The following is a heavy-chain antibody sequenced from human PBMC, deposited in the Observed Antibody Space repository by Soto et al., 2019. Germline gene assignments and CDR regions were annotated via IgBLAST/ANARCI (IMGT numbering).Heavy chain of an antibody. D-gene: IGHD1-20*01. J-gene: IGHJ6*02. CDR2: ISYDGSNK. CDR3: AREYNWNDAYYYGMDV. Sequence: QVQLVESGGGVAQPGRSLRLSCAASGFTFSSYAMHWVRQAPGKGLEWVAVISYDGSNKYYADSVKGRFTISRDNSKNTLYLQMNSLRAEDTAVYYCAREYNWNDAYYYGMDVWGQGTTVTVSS. V-gene: IGHV3-30-3*01. CDR1: GFTFSSYA.